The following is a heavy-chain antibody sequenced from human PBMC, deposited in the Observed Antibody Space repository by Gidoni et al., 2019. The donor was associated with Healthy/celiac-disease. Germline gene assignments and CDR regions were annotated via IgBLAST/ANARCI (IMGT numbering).Heavy chain of an antibody. CDR2: IIPIFGTA. Sequence: QVQLVQSGAEVKKPGSSVKVSCKASGGTFSSYPISGVRQAPGQGLEWMGGIIPIFGTANYAQKFQGRVTITADESTSTAYMELSSLRSEDTAVYYCARDNMGVSPHHPRYGMDVWGQGTTVTVSS. D-gene: IGHD3-16*01. J-gene: IGHJ6*02. CDR1: GGTFSSYP. CDR3: ARDNMGVSPHHPRYGMDV. V-gene: IGHV1-69*01.